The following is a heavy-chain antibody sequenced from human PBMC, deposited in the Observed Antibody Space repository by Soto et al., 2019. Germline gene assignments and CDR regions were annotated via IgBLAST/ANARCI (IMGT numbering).Heavy chain of an antibody. D-gene: IGHD2-2*01. J-gene: IGHJ6*04. CDR3: ARGQDCSSSSCYVDIMEV. Sequence: GVSVKVSCKDSGYSYTNKCSSSVRQAPEQRFEWMGWISAYNGNTNSAQKLQGRVTMTTDTSTSTAYMELRSLRSDDTAVYYCARGQDCSSSSCYVDIMEVWGKGTTVTVSS. V-gene: IGHV1-18*01. CDR1: GYSYTNKC. CDR2: ISAYNGNT.